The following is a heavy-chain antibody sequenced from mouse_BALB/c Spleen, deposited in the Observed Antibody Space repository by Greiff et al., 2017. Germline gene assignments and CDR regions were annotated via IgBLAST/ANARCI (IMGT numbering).Heavy chain of an antibody. D-gene: IGHD5-2*01. V-gene: IGHV10-1*02. CDR1: GFTFNTYA. CDR2: ISSKSNNYAT. J-gene: IGHJ3*01. CDR3: VRHEYCGAWFAY. Sequence: EVQLVESGGGLVQPKGSLKLSCAASGFTFNTYAMNWVRQAPGKGLEWVARISSKSNNYATYYADSVKDRFTISRDDSQSMLYLQMNNLKTEDTAMYYCVRHEYCGAWFAYWGQGTLVTVSA.